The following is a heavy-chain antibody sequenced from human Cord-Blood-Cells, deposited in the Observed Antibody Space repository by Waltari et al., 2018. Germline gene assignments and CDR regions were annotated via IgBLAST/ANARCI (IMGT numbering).Heavy chain of an antibody. CDR2: INHSGST. CDR1: GGSFSGYY. D-gene: IGHD6-19*01. J-gene: IGHJ4*02. V-gene: IGHV4-34*01. Sequence: VQLQQWGAGLLKPSETLSLTCAVYGGSFSGYYWTGIRQPPGKGLEWIGEINHSGSTNYNPSLKSRVTISVDTSKNQFSLKLSSVTAADTAVYYCARVGRYSSGWYTGGSDYWGQGTLVTFSS. CDR3: ARVGRYSSGWYTGGSDY.